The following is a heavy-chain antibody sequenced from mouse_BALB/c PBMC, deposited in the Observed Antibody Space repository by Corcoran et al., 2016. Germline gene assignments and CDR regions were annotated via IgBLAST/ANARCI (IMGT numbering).Heavy chain of an antibody. CDR3: ARWGGSSYFDY. J-gene: IGHJ2*01. Sequence: QIQLVQSGPELKKPGETVKISCKASGYTFTNYGMNWVKQAPGKGLKWMGWINTYTGEPTYADDFKGRFAFSLETSASTAYLQINKLKNEDTATYFCARWGGSSYFDYWGQGTTLTVSS. CDR2: INTYTGEP. D-gene: IGHD1-1*01. CDR1: GYTFTNYG. V-gene: IGHV9-3-1*01.